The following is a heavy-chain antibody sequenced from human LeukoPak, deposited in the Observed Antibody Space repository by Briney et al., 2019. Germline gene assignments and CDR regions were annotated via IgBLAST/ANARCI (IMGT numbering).Heavy chain of an antibody. CDR1: GFTFSSYA. J-gene: IGHJ6*03. V-gene: IGHV3-23*01. CDR3: AKDPVIYRSEYYYYNMAV. Sequence: PGGSLRLSCAASGFTFSSYAMSWVRQAPGKGLEWVSAISGSGGSTYYADSVKGRFTISRDNPKNTLYLQMNSLRTEDTAVYFCAKDPVIYRSEYYYYNMAVWGKGSTVTV. CDR2: ISGSGGST. D-gene: IGHD2-21*01.